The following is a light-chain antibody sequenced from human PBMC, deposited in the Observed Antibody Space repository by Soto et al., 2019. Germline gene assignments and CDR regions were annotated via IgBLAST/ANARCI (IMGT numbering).Light chain of an antibody. J-gene: IGKJ1*01. V-gene: IGKV1-12*01. CDR1: QGISTW. Sequence: DIQMTQSPSSVSASVGDRVIITCRASQGISTWLAWYQQKPGKAPKRLIHAASILQSGVPSRFSRSGSGTDFSLTIASLQPEDFGTYYWLQANSFPWTCGQGTKVESK. CDR2: AAS. CDR3: LQANSFPWT.